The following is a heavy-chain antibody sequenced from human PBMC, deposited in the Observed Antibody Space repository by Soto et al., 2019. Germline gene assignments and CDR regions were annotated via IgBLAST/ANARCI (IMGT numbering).Heavy chain of an antibody. J-gene: IGHJ6*02. D-gene: IGHD6-19*01. CDR3: ASDSTGYSSGLLGYYYSDMDV. CDR1: GYSFTSYW. V-gene: IGHV5-51*01. CDR2: IYPGDSDT. Sequence: GESLKISCKGSGYSFTSYWIGWVRQMPGKGLEWMGIIYPGDSDTRYSPSFQGQVTISADKSISTAYLQWSSLKASDTAMYYCASDSTGYSSGLLGYYYSDMDVWGQGTTVTVS.